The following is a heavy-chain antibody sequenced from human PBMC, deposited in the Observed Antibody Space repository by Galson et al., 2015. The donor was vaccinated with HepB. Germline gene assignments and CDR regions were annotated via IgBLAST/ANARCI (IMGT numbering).Heavy chain of an antibody. D-gene: IGHD2-8*02. V-gene: IGHV3-49*03. CDR2: IRGEAFGGTT. Sequence: SLRLSCAASGFTVGDSFMSWFRQAPGKGLERVAFIRGEAFGGTTEYAASVKGRFTISRDDSKNIAYLQLNSLKRDDTAIYYCSRIDLVQMDFDYWGQGTLVTVSS. CDR1: GFTVGDSF. CDR3: SRIDLVQMDFDY. J-gene: IGHJ4*02.